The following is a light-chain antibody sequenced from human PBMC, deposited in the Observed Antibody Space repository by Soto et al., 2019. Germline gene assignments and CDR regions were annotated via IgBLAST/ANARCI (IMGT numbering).Light chain of an antibody. J-gene: IGKJ2*01. CDR1: QGISSD. V-gene: IGKV1-9*01. CDR3: QHLNNYPPYT. Sequence: DIQLTQSPSLLSASVGDRVTITCRASQGISSDLAWYQQRPGKAPKLLIYAASTLQSGVPSRFSGSGSGTDFTLTISSLQPEDLATYCCQHLNNYPPYTFGQGTKLEIK. CDR2: AAS.